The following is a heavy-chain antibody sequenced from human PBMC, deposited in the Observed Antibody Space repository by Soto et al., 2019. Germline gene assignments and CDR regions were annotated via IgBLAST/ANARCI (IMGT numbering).Heavy chain of an antibody. J-gene: IGHJ6*02. D-gene: IGHD5-18*01. Sequence: ASVKVSCKASGYTFTSYYMHWVRQAPGQGLEWMGIINPSGGSTSYAQKFQGRVTMTRDTSTSTVYMELSSLRSEDTAVYYCAREGHPDSYGLQTYYYGMDVWGQGTTVTVSS. V-gene: IGHV1-46*01. CDR3: AREGHPDSYGLQTYYYGMDV. CDR1: GYTFTSYY. CDR2: INPSGGST.